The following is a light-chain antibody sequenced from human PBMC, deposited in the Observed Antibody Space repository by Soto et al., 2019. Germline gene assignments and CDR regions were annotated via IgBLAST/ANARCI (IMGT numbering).Light chain of an antibody. V-gene: IGLV2-14*01. CDR2: EVN. Sequence: QSALTQSASVSASPGQSITISCTGTSSDVGGYNYVSWYQQHPGKAPKLIIYEVNNRPSGVSNRFSGSKSGNTASLTISGLQPEDEADYYCTSYTSRNTYFFGSGTKLPS. CDR3: TSYTSRNTYF. J-gene: IGLJ1*01. CDR1: SSDVGGYNY.